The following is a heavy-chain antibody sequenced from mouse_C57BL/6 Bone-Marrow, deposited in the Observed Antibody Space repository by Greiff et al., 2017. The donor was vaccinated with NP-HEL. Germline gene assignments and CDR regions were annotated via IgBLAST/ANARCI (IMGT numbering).Heavy chain of an antibody. CDR2: ISDGGSYT. D-gene: IGHD4-1*01. J-gene: IGHJ2*01. V-gene: IGHV5-4*01. CDR3: AREGLGRDYFDY. CDR1: GFTFSSYA. Sequence: EVNLVESGGGLVKPGGSLKLSCAASGFTFSSYAMSWVRQTPEKRLEWVATISDGGSYTYYPDNVKGRFTISRDNAKNNLYLQMSHLKSEDTAMYYCAREGLGRDYFDYWGQGTTLTVSS.